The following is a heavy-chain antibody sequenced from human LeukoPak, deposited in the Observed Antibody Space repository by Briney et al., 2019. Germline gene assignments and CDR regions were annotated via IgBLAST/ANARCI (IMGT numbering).Heavy chain of an antibody. J-gene: IGHJ4*02. V-gene: IGHV4-34*01. D-gene: IGHD3-3*01. CDR2: INHSGST. CDR3: ARERTIFGVVPYYFDY. Sequence: SETLSLTCAVYGGSFSGYYWSWIRQPPGKGLEWIGEINHSGSTNYNPSLKSRVTISVDTSKNQFSLKLSSVTAADTAVYYCARERTIFGVVPYYFDYWGQGTLVTVSS. CDR1: GGSFSGYY.